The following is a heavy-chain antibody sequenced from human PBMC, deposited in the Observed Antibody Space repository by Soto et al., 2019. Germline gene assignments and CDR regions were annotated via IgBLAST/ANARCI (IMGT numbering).Heavy chain of an antibody. CDR2: ISYDGSNK. J-gene: IGHJ4*02. Sequence: PGGSLRLSCAASGFTFSSYAIHWVRQAPGKGLEWVAVISYDGSNKYYADSVKGRFTISRDNSKNTLYLQMNSLRAEDTAVYYCARISDFLDYWGQGTLVTVSS. CDR3: ARISDFLDY. D-gene: IGHD2-21*01. V-gene: IGHV3-30-3*01. CDR1: GFTFSSYA.